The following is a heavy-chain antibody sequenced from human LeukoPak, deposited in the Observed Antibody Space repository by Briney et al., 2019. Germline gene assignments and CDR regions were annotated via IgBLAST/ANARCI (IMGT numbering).Heavy chain of an antibody. J-gene: IGHJ5*02. D-gene: IGHD3-22*01. CDR3: ARGLHYDSGGGGFDP. V-gene: IGHV4-34*01. CDR2: INHSGST. CDR1: GGSFSGYY. Sequence: PSETLSLTCAVYGGSFSGYYWSWIRQPPGKGLEWIGEINHSGSTNYNPSLKSRVTISVDTSKNQFSLKLSSVTAADTAVYYCARGLHYDSGGGGFDPWGQRTLVTVSS.